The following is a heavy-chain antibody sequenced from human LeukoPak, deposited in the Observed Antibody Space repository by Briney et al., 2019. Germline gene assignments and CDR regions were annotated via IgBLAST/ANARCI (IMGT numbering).Heavy chain of an antibody. CDR1: GGSISSSSYY. Sequence: SETLSLTCTVSGGSISSSSYYWGWIRQPPGKGLEWIGSIYYSGSTYYNPSLKSRVTISVDTSKNQFSLKLSSVTAADTAVYYCARGIEPKLLGYYFDYWGQGTLVTVSS. CDR2: IYYSGST. D-gene: IGHD1-14*01. J-gene: IGHJ4*02. V-gene: IGHV4-39*07. CDR3: ARGIEPKLLGYYFDY.